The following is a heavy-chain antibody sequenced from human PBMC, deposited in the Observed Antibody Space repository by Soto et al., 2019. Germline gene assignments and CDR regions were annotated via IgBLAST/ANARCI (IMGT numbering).Heavy chain of an antibody. CDR2: IDPSDSYT. D-gene: IGHD2-21*02. V-gene: IGHV5-10-1*01. Sequence: GESLKISCKGSGYSFTSYWISWVRQMPGKGLEWMGRIDPSDSYTNYSPSFQGHVTISADKSISTAYLQWSSLKASDTAMYYCARHGTDCDNAFDIWGQGTMVTVSS. CDR1: GYSFTSYW. CDR3: ARHGTDCDNAFDI. J-gene: IGHJ3*02.